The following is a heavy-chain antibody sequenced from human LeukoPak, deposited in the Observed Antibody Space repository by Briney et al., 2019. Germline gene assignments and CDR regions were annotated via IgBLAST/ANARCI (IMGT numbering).Heavy chain of an antibody. Sequence: PSETLSLTCAVSGDSSSNTNWWSWVRQPPGRGLEWIGEIFHNGSTNSNPSLKSRVTISVDKSKNQFSLKLSSVTAADTAVYYCARARIAAAGTVRIFYFDYWGQGTLVTVSS. CDR2: IFHNGST. D-gene: IGHD6-13*01. J-gene: IGHJ4*02. CDR1: GDSSSNTNW. CDR3: ARARIAAAGTVRIFYFDY. V-gene: IGHV4-4*02.